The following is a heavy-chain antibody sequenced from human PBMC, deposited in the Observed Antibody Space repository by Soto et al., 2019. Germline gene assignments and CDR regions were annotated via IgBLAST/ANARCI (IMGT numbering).Heavy chain of an antibody. Sequence: ASVKVSCKASGYTFTSYDINWVRQATGQGLEWMGWMNPNSGNTGYAQKFQGRVTMTGNTSISTAYMELSSLRSEDTAVYYCARGRSGSTIVNYYYYYGMDVWGQGTTVTVSS. J-gene: IGHJ6*02. D-gene: IGHD3-22*01. CDR2: MNPNSGNT. CDR3: ARGRSGSTIVNYYYYYGMDV. CDR1: GYTFTSYD. V-gene: IGHV1-8*01.